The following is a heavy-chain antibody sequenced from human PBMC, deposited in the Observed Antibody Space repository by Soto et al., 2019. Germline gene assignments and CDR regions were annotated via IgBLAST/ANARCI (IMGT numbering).Heavy chain of an antibody. V-gene: IGHV1-2*02. CDR1: GYPVTAYY. CDR3: ARGGGVGVAGSAAFDM. Sequence: QLHLVQSGAVVKKPGASVTVSCSASGYPVTAYYMHWVRQAPGRGLEWMGGINPATGAAKYTQTFQGRVTMTRDTSKRTIFKGLSGLTSEGTAVFYFARGGGVGVAGSAAFDMWGQGTLVTVSS. J-gene: IGHJ3*02. D-gene: IGHD3-3*01. CDR2: INPATGAA.